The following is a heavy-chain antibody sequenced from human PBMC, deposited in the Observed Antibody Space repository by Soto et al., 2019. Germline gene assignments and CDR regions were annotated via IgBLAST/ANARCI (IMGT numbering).Heavy chain of an antibody. D-gene: IGHD3-9*01. CDR2: ISGSGGRT. V-gene: IGHV3-23*01. CDR1: GFTFSSYA. J-gene: IGHJ6*02. CDR3: AKDHALRYIDPLSGVKV. Sequence: PGGSLRLSCAASGFTFSSYAMSWVRQAPGKGLEWVSAISGSGGRTYYADSVKGRFTISRDNSKNTLYLQMNSLRAEDTAVYYWAKDHALRYIDPLSGVKVWGQGTTVTVSS.